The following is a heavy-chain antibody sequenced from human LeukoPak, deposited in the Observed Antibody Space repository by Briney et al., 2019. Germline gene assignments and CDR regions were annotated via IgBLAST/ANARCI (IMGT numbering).Heavy chain of an antibody. Sequence: GGSLRLSCAASGFTFSDYYMSWIRQAPGKGLEWVSYISSSGSTIDYADSAKGRFTISRDNAKNSLYLQMNSLRAEDTAVYYCASHYSSGWRSHFDYWGQGTLVTVSS. D-gene: IGHD6-19*01. CDR3: ASHYSSGWRSHFDY. CDR1: GFTFSDYY. CDR2: ISSSGSTI. V-gene: IGHV3-11*01. J-gene: IGHJ4*02.